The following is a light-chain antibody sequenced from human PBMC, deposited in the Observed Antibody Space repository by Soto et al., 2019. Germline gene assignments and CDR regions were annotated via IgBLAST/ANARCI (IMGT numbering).Light chain of an antibody. CDR1: QSVVSN. CDR2: GAS. Sequence: VVTQFPATLSVSPGERATLSYSASQSVVSNLAWYQQKPGQAPRLLIYGASSRATGIPDRFSGSGSGTDFTLTISRLEPEDFAVYYCQQYGSSPWTFGQGTKVDIK. V-gene: IGKV3-20*01. CDR3: QQYGSSPWT. J-gene: IGKJ1*01.